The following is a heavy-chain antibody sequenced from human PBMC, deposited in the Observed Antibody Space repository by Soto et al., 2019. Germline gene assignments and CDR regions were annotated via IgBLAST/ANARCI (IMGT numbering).Heavy chain of an antibody. Sequence: TSETLSLTCTVSGDSISSPDYYWSWIRQAPGKGLELIGYVYYRGSIYYTPSFESRVSISIDTSKNQSSLRLTSVTAADSAVYFCARVTFTPNWFDSWGQGILVTVSS. V-gene: IGHV4-30-4*01. J-gene: IGHJ5*01. CDR3: ARVTFTPNWFDS. D-gene: IGHD3-16*01. CDR1: GDSISSPDYY. CDR2: VYYRGSI.